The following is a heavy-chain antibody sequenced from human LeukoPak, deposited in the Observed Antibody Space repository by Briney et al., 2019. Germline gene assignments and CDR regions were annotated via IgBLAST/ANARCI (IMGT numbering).Heavy chain of an antibody. D-gene: IGHD6-13*01. CDR1: DYTFTSYG. V-gene: IGHV1-18*01. Sequence: ASVKVSCKASDYTFTSYGIRWVRQAPGQGLEWMGWISAYNGNTNYAQKLQGRVTMTTDTSRSTAYMELRSLRSDDTAVYYCARDFLAAAGTGSAFDIWGQGTMVTVSS. CDR2: ISAYNGNT. J-gene: IGHJ3*02. CDR3: ARDFLAAAGTGSAFDI.